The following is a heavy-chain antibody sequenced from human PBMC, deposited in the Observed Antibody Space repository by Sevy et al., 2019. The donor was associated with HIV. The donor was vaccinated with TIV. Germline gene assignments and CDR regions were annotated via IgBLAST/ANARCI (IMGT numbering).Heavy chain of an antibody. CDR1: GFSFSKYG. J-gene: IGHJ4*02. V-gene: IGHV3-33*01. CDR2: IWYDGSSE. Sequence: GGSLRLSCAASGFSFSKYGMHWVRQAPGKGLEWVALIWYDGSSEYYADSVKGRFTISSDNSNNTLYLQVNSLRAEDTAVYYCVRGADYYDRGGANCDSWGQGTLVTVSS. CDR3: VRGADYYDRGGANCDS. D-gene: IGHD3-22*01.